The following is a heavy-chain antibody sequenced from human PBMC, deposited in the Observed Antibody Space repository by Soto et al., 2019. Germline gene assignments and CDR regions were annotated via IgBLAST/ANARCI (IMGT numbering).Heavy chain of an antibody. J-gene: IGHJ4*02. CDR1: GLTFSTYV. CDR3: AIGGSY. V-gene: IGHV3-23*01. D-gene: IGHD3-16*01. CDR2: ISVSGGNT. Sequence: PGGSLRLSCAASGLTFSTYVMSWVRQVPGEGLEWVSGISVSGGNTYYAESVKGRFTISRDNSKNTLSLQMDNLRAEDTAVYYCAIGGSYWGQGTLVTISS.